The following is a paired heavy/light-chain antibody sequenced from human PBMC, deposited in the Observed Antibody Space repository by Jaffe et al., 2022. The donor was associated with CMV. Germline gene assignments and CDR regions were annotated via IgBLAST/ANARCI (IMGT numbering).Heavy chain of an antibody. J-gene: IGHJ6*02. CDR3: ARDNHRAVAGTIGYYYYGMDV. CDR1: GGSFSGYY. V-gene: IGHV4-34*01. Sequence: QVQLQQWGAGLLKPSETLSLTCAVYGGSFSGYYWSWIRQPPGKGLEWIGEINHSGSTNYNPSLKSRVTISVDTSKNQFSLKLSSVTAADTAVYYCARDNHRAVAGTIGYYYYGMDVWGQGTTVTVSS. D-gene: IGHD6-19*01. CDR2: INHSGST.
Light chain of an antibody. V-gene: IGLV2-14*03. Sequence: QSALTQPASVSGSPGQSITISCTGTSSDVGGYNYVSWYQQHPGKAPKLMIYDVSNRPSGVSNRFSGSKSGNTASLTISGLQAEDEADYYCSSYTSSSTPVFGGGTKLTVL. J-gene: IGLJ2*01. CDR2: DVS. CDR1: SSDVGGYNY. CDR3: SSYTSSSTPV.